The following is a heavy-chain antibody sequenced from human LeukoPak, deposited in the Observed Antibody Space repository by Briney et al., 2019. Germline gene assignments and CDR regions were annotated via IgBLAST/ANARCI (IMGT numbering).Heavy chain of an antibody. CDR2: IKSKTDGGTT. V-gene: IGHV3-15*01. J-gene: IGHJ6*02. CDR1: GFTFSNAW. Sequence: GGSLRLSCAASGFTFSNAWMSWVRQAPGKGLEWVGRIKSKTDGGTTDYAAPVKGRFTISRDDSKNTLYLQMNSLKTEDTAVYYCTTDGCSSTSCYGGWGYYYGMDVWGQGTTVTVSS. CDR3: TTDGCSSTSCYGGWGYYYGMDV. D-gene: IGHD2-2*01.